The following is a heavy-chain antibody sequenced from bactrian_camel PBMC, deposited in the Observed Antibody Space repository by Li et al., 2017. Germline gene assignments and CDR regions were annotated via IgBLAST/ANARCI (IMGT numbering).Heavy chain of an antibody. D-gene: IGHD2*01. CDR2: IDTGTGTA. CDR3: AADRALGFCVEMMGGNIRRGSGY. Sequence: HVQLVESGGGSVQGGGSLRLSCVAPASIYNSNCMGWFRQAPGKEREFVALIDTGTGTADYVASVKGRFTISQDNAKSTLYLQMDNLKPEDTDMYYGAADRALGFCVEMMGGNIRRGSGYWGQGTQVTVS. J-gene: IGHJ6*01. V-gene: IGHV3S54*01. CDR1: ASIYNSNC.